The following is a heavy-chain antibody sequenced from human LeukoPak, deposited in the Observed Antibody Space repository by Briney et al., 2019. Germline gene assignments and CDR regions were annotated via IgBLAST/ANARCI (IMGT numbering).Heavy chain of an antibody. Sequence: SETLSLTCAVYGGSFSGYYWSWIRQPPGKGLEWIGYIYYSGSTNYNPSLKSRVTISVDTSKNQFSLKLSSVTAADTAVYYCARRRETGTNLMDVWGQGTTVTVSS. CDR2: IYYSGST. V-gene: IGHV4-59*08. J-gene: IGHJ6*02. CDR1: GGSFSGYY. CDR3: ARRRETGTNLMDV. D-gene: IGHD1-1*01.